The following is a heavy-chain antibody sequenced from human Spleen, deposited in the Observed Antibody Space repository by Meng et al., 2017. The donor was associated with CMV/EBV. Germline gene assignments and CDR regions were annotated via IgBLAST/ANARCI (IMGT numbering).Heavy chain of an antibody. J-gene: IGHJ4*02. CDR3: VRDGAGSSGWYYPDY. V-gene: IGHV1-46*01. CDR1: GYTFTSYY. D-gene: IGHD6-13*01. Sequence: SGYTFTSYYLHWVRQAPGQGLEWMGIINPNHQSTKYAQKFQGRVTMTRDTSTSTVYMELSDLRFEDTAVYYCVRDGAGSSGWYYPDYWGQGTLVTVSS. CDR2: INPNHQST.